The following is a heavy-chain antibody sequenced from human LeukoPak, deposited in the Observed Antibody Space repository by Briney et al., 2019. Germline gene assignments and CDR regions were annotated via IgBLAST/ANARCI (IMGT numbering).Heavy chain of an antibody. CDR1: EFTLSRYW. D-gene: IGHD6-13*01. J-gene: IGHJ4*02. V-gene: IGHV3-7*03. CDR2: IKQDGSEK. CDR3: AKGWDEYSSSPPDY. Sequence: PGGSLRLSCAASEFTLSRYWMTWVRQAPGKGLEWVANIKQDGSEKYYVDSVKGRFTISRDNAKNSLYLQMNSLRAEDTALYYCAKGWDEYSSSPPDYWGQGTLVTVTS.